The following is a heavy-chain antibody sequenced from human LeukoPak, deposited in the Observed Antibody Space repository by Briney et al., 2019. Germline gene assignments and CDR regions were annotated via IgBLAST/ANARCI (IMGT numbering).Heavy chain of an antibody. J-gene: IGHJ4*02. Sequence: SETLSLTCTVSGGSISSGSYYWSWIRQPAGKGLEWIGRIYTSGSTNYNPSLKSRVTISVDTSKNQFFLKLSSVTAADTAVYYCARADGGWYYFDYWGQGTLVTVSS. CDR3: ARADGGWYYFDY. CDR2: IYTSGST. CDR1: GGSISSGSYY. V-gene: IGHV4-61*02. D-gene: IGHD6-19*01.